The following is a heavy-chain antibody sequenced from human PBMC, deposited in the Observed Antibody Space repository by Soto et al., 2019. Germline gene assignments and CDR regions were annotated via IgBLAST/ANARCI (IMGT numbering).Heavy chain of an antibody. V-gene: IGHV1-18*01. J-gene: IGHJ4*02. CDR3: ARVGANNGWYLES. Sequence: ASLKLACKTAGYAFTSYGINCGRHTKGQGLELMGWVSAYNGNTNYAQKLQGRVTMTTDTSTSTAYMELRSLRSDDTAVYYCARVGANNGWYLESWGQGALVTVSS. CDR2: VSAYNGNT. D-gene: IGHD6-19*01. CDR1: GYAFTSYG.